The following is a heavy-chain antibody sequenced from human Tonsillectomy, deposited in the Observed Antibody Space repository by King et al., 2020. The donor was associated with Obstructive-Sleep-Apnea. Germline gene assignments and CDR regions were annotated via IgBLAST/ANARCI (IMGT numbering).Heavy chain of an antibody. D-gene: IGHD3-22*01. V-gene: IGHV4-39*07. CDR3: ARGGGGYSPYYFDY. CDR1: GGSISSSSYY. J-gene: IGHJ4*02. CDR2: IYYSGST. Sequence: LQLQESGPGEVKPSETLSLTCTVSGGSISSSSYYWGWIRQPPGKGLEWIGNIYYSGSTYYNPSLKSRVTISVDTSKNQFSLKLSSVTAADTAVYYCARGGGGYSPYYFDYWGQGTLVTVSS.